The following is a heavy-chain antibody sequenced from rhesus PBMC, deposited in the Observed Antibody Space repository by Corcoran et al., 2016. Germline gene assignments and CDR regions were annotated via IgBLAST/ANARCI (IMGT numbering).Heavy chain of an antibody. CDR3: ASDGGHCSSTYCSTYFDY. Sequence: EVQLVESGGGLVQPGGSLRLSCAASGFTFSSYGMHWVRQAPGKGLEWVAVISYDSSQKYYPDSLQDRFTISRDNSKNMLYLHMNTVKLEDTAVYYCASDGGHCSSTYCSTYFDYWGQGVLVTVSS. J-gene: IGHJ4*01. V-gene: IGHV3-54*02. CDR2: ISYDSSQK. D-gene: IGHD2-15*01. CDR1: GFTFSSYG.